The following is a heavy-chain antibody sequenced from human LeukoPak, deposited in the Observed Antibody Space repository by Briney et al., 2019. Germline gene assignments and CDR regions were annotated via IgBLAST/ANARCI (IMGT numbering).Heavy chain of an antibody. J-gene: IGHJ4*02. Sequence: PSETLSLTCTVSGYSISNNFYCAWIRQSPGKGLEWFASIDHSWSTYYNPSLKSRVTISVRTSKNHFSLKLSSVTAADTAVYYCARLWSTYCSGGSCPHQPNYWGQGTLATVSS. CDR2: IDHSWST. CDR3: ARLWSTYCSGGSCPHQPNY. V-gene: IGHV4-38-2*02. D-gene: IGHD2-15*01. CDR1: GYSISNNFY.